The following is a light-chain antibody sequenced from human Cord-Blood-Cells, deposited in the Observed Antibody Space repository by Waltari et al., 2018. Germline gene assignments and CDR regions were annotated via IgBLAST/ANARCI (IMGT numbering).Light chain of an antibody. CDR3: QQYGSSPLT. Sequence: EIVLPQPPGTLSLSPGGGATLSCRASQSVSSSYLAWYQQKPGQAPRLLIYGASSRATGIPDRFSGSGSGTDFTLTISRLEPEDFAVYYCQQYGSSPLTFGGGTKVEIK. CDR2: GAS. J-gene: IGKJ4*01. V-gene: IGKV3-20*01. CDR1: QSVSSSY.